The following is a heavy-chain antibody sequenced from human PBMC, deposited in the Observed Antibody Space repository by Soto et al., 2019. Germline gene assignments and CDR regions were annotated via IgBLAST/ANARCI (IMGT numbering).Heavy chain of an antibody. CDR1: GGTFSSYA. D-gene: IGHD6-13*01. CDR2: IIPIFGTA. V-gene: IGHV1-69*12. Sequence: QVQLVQSGAEVKKPGSSVKVSCKASGGTFSSYAISWVRQAPGQGLEWMGGIIPIFGTANYAQKFQGRVTITADESTSTAYMELSSLRSEDTAVYYCARGGMAAAEASYYYGMDVWGQGTTVTVSS. J-gene: IGHJ6*02. CDR3: ARGGMAAAEASYYYGMDV.